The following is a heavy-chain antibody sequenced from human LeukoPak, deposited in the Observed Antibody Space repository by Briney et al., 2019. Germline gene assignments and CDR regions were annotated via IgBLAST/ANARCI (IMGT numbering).Heavy chain of an antibody. CDR2: MYFSGST. CDR1: GGSISSRSHY. D-gene: IGHD5-18*01. Sequence: SETLSLTCTVSGGSISSRSHYWGWIRQPPGKGLEWIGSMYFSGSTYYNPSLKSRVTISIDTSKNQLSLKLNSVTAADTAVYYCATHYGYNYGHVVYWGQGILATVSS. J-gene: IGHJ4*02. CDR3: ATHYGYNYGHVVY. V-gene: IGHV4-39*01.